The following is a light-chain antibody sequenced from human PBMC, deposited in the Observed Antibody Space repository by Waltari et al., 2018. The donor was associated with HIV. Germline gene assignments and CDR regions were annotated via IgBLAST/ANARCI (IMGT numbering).Light chain of an antibody. CDR3: QSADSSGTYLYV. CDR1: ALPNPY. CDR2: KDS. V-gene: IGLV3-25*03. J-gene: IGLJ1*01. Sequence: SYELTQPPSVSVSPGQTARTTCSGDALPNPYPSWSQQKPGQAPVLGIYKDSERPSGIPERFSGSSSGTTVTLTISGVQAEDEADYFCQSADSSGTYLYVFGTGTKVTVL.